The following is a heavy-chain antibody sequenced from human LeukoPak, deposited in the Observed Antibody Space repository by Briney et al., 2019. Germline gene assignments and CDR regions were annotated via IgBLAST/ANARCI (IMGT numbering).Heavy chain of an antibody. CDR2: IYYSGST. J-gene: IGHJ4*02. D-gene: IGHD3-9*01. V-gene: IGHV4-59*01. CDR1: GGSISSYY. CDR3: ARADILTGYNY. Sequence: SETLSLTCTVSGGSISSYYWSWIRQPPGKGLEWIGYIYYSGSTNYSPSLKSRVTISVDTSKNQFSLKLSSVTAADTAVYYCARADILTGYNYWGQGTLVTVSS.